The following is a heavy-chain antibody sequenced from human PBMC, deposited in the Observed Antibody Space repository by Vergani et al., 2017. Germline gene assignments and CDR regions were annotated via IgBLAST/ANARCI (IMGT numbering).Heavy chain of an antibody. Sequence: QVQLVQSGAEVKKPGASVKVSCKASGYTFTSYYMHWVRQAPGQGLEWMGIINPSGGSTSYAQKFQGRVTMTRDTSTSTVYMELSRLRSDDTAVYYCATSIAAAGTVDYWGQGTLVTVSS. J-gene: IGHJ4*02. CDR1: GYTFTSYY. CDR2: INPSGGST. V-gene: IGHV1-46*01. CDR3: ATSIAAAGTVDY. D-gene: IGHD6-13*01.